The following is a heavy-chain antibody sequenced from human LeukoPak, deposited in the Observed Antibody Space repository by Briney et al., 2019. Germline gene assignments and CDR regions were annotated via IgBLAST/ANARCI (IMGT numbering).Heavy chain of an antibody. Sequence: GGSLRLSCAASGFTFSSYSVNWVRQAPGKGLEWVSSISSSGRYIYYADSEKGRFTIFRDNAKNSLYLQMNSLRAEDTAVYYCARDLGELDAPDYWGQGTLVTVSS. J-gene: IGHJ4*02. V-gene: IGHV3-21*01. CDR3: ARDLGELDAPDY. CDR1: GFTFSSYS. CDR2: ISSSGRYI. D-gene: IGHD3-10*01.